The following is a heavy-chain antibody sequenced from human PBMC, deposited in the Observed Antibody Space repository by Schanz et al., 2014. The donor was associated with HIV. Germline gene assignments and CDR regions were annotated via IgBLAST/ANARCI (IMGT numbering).Heavy chain of an antibody. CDR2: ISYDGSVK. D-gene: IGHD6-6*01. V-gene: IGHV3-30*03. CDR1: GFSFSSYG. Sequence: QVQLVESGGGVVQPGKSLRLSCAASGFSFSSYGMHWVRQAPGKGLEWVAFISYDGSVKSYGDSVKGRFTVSRDDSKNTVYVQMDSLTAEDTAMYYCARDRVSGSSSSSWFDPWGQGTLVTVSS. J-gene: IGHJ5*02. CDR3: ARDRVSGSSSSSWFDP.